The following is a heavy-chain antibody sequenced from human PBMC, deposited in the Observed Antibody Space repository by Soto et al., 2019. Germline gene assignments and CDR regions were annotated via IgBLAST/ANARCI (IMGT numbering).Heavy chain of an antibody. Sequence: EVQLVESGGGLVQPGGSLRLSCAASGFTVSSNYMNWVRQAPGKGLEWVSVIYSGGSTYYADSVKGRFTISRDNSKNTLSLQMNSLRAEDTAVYYCARAFVHGDHPEYFQHWGQGTLVTVSS. D-gene: IGHD4-17*01. V-gene: IGHV3-66*01. J-gene: IGHJ1*01. CDR1: GFTVSSNY. CDR2: IYSGGST. CDR3: ARAFVHGDHPEYFQH.